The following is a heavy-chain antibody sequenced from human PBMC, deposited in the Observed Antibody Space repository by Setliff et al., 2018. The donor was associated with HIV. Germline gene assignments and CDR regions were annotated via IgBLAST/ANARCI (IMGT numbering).Heavy chain of an antibody. CDR1: GGSFTNYY. V-gene: IGHV4-34*01. CDR3: ARGSSCIGGNCLLYYYYYYGLDV. CDR2: ITDGGAT. Sequence: LSLTCAVYGGSFTNYYWSWFRQSPGKGLEWIGEITDGGATDYNPSLKSRVSISLDTSNKQFSLKLTSVTAADTAVYYCARGSSCIGGNCLLYYYYYYGLDVWGQGTTVTVSS. J-gene: IGHJ6*02. D-gene: IGHD2-15*01.